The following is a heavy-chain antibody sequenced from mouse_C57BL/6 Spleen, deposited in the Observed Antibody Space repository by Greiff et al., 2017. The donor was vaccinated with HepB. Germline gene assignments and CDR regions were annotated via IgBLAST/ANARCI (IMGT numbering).Heavy chain of an antibody. CDR1: GYSITSGYD. D-gene: IGHD1-1*01. CDR2: ISYSGST. V-gene: IGHV3-1*01. J-gene: IGHJ2*01. Sequence: EVKLQESGPGMVKPSQSLSLTCTVTGYSITSGYDWHWIRHFPGNKLEWMGYISYSGSTNYNPSLKSRISITHDTSKNHFFLKLNSVTTEDTATYYCAREAYGYFDYWGQGTTLTVSS. CDR3: AREAYGYFDY.